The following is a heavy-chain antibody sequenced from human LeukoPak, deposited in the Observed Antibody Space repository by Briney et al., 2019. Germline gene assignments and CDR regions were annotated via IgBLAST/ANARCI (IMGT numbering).Heavy chain of an antibody. CDR2: IRYDGSNK. Sequence: PGGSLRLSCAASGFTFSSYGMHWVRQAPGKGLEWVAFIRYDGSNKYYADSVKGRFTISRDNSKNTLYLQMNSLRAEDTAVYYCARKITIKYYFDYWGQGTLVTVSS. V-gene: IGHV3-30*02. J-gene: IGHJ4*02. D-gene: IGHD3-10*01. CDR1: GFTFSSYG. CDR3: ARKITIKYYFDY.